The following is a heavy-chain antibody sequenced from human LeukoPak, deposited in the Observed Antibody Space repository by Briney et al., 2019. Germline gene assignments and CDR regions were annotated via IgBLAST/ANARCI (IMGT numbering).Heavy chain of an antibody. CDR3: ATGYSSGLAVFDY. CDR1: GFTFSSYA. J-gene: IGHJ4*02. V-gene: IGHV3-66*01. D-gene: IGHD6-19*01. CDR2: IYSGGST. Sequence: GGSLRLSCAASGFTFSSYAMHWVRQAPGKGLEWVSVIYSGGSTYYADSVKGRFTISRDNSKNTLYLQMNSLRAEDTAVYYCATGYSSGLAVFDYWGQGTLVTVSS.